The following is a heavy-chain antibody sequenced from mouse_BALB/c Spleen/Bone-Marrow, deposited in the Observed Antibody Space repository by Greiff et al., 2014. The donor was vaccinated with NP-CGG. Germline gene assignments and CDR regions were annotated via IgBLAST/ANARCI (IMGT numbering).Heavy chain of an antibody. V-gene: IGHV2-6-2*01. CDR3: ARHDNDGYYLAY. D-gene: IGHD2-3*01. J-gene: IGHJ3*01. Sequence: VQLQQSGPDLVAPSQSLSITCTVSGFSLTSYGVHWVRLPPGKGLEWLVVIWSDGSTTYNSALKSRLSISKDNSKSQVFLKMNSLQTDDTAMYYCARHDNDGYYLAYWGQGTLVTVSA. CDR2: IWSDGST. CDR1: GFSLTSYG.